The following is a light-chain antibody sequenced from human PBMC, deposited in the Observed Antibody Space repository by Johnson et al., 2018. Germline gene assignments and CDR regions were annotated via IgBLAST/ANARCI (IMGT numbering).Light chain of an antibody. Sequence: QSVLTQPPSVYAAPGQKVTISCSGSSSNIGNNYVSWYQQLQGTAPKLLIYENNKRPSGIPDRFSGSKSGTSATLGITGLQTGDEADYYCGTWDSSLSAGNVFGTGTKVTVL. CDR3: GTWDSSLSAGNV. CDR1: SSNIGNNY. CDR2: ENN. J-gene: IGLJ1*01. V-gene: IGLV1-51*02.